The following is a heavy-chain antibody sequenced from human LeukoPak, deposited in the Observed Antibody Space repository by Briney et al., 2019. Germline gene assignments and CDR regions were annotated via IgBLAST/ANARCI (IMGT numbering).Heavy chain of an antibody. Sequence: PSETLSLTCTVSGGSISSYYWSWIRQPPGKGLEWIGYIYYSGSTNYNPSLKSRVTISVDTSKNQFSLRLSSVTAADTAVYYCARRHHNWDYWGQGALVTVSS. V-gene: IGHV4-59*08. CDR3: ARRHHNWDY. J-gene: IGHJ4*02. CDR1: GGSISSYY. CDR2: IYYSGST. D-gene: IGHD5-24*01.